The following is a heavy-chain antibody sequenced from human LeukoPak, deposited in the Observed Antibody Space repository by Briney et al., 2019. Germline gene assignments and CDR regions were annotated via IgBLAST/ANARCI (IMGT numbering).Heavy chain of an antibody. CDR1: GGSISSYY. CDR2: IYYSGST. Sequence: SETLSLTCTVSGGSISSYYWSWIRQPPGKGLEWIGYIYYSGSTNYNPSLKSRVTLSVDTSKNQFSLKLSSVTAADTAVYYCARGNSAFDYWGQGTLVTVSS. J-gene: IGHJ4*02. CDR3: ARGNSAFDY. V-gene: IGHV4-59*01. D-gene: IGHD4-23*01.